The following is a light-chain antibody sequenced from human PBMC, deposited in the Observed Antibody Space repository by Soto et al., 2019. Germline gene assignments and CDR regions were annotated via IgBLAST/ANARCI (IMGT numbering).Light chain of an antibody. CDR1: SSDVGAYDY. V-gene: IGLV2-11*01. CDR3: CSYAGSAYV. CDR2: DVT. Sequence: QSALTQPRSVSGSPGQSVAISCTGTSSDVGAYDYVSWYQQHPGKAPKLMIYDVTKRPSGVPDRFSGSKSGNTASLTISWLQPEDESDYYCCSYAGSAYVFGTGTKLTVL. J-gene: IGLJ1*01.